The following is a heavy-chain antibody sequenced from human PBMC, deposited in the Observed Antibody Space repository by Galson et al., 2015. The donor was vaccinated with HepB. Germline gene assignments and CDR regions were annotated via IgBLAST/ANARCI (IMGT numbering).Heavy chain of an antibody. CDR3: AKGRYSSSSALDY. Sequence: SLRLSCAASGFTFSSYSMNWVRQAPGKGLEWVSSISSSSSYIYYADSVKGRSTISRDNFKNTLYLQMNSLSAEDTAVYYCAKGRYSSSSALDYWGQGTLVTVSS. V-gene: IGHV3-21*04. J-gene: IGHJ4*02. D-gene: IGHD6-6*01. CDR1: GFTFSSYS. CDR2: ISSSSSYI.